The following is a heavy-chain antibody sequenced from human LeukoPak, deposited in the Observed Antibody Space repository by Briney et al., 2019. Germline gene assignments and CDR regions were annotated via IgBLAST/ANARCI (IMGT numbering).Heavy chain of an antibody. CDR1: GYSFTSYW. Sequence: GESLKISCKGSGYSFTSYWIGWVRQMPGKGLEWMGIIYPGDSDTRYSPSFQGQVTISADKSISTAYLQWSSLKASDTAMYYCARLRQTTVTTYYFDYWGQGTLVTVSS. J-gene: IGHJ4*02. D-gene: IGHD4-17*01. V-gene: IGHV5-51*01. CDR3: ARLRQTTVTTYYFDY. CDR2: IYPGDSDT.